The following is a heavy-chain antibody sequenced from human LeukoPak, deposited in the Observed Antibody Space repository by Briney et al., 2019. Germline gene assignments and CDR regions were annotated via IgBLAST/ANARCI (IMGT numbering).Heavy chain of an antibody. Sequence: PSETLSLTCTVSGGSISSYYWSWIRQPAGKGLEWIGRIYSSGSTNYKPSLKSRVIMSVDTSKNQFSLKLSSVTAADTAVYYCGKGAARPIRYSWFDPWGQGTLVTVSS. CDR2: IYSSGST. CDR1: GGSISSYY. V-gene: IGHV4-4*07. CDR3: GKGAARPIRYSWFDP. J-gene: IGHJ5*02. D-gene: IGHD6-6*01.